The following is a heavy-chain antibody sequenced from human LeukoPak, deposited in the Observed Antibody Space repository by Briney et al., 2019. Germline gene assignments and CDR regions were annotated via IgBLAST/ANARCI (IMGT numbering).Heavy chain of an antibody. Sequence: GGSLRLSCAASGFTFEASAMSWVRQAPGKGLEWVAVITGGGESTYYADSVKGRFTISRDNSKKTLFLQVNSLRAEDTAVYYCARGSTESGGSALYYYYYMDVWGKGTTVTVSS. V-gene: IGHV3-23*01. CDR3: ARGSTESGGSALYYYYYMDV. CDR1: GFTFEASA. J-gene: IGHJ6*03. CDR2: ITGGGEST. D-gene: IGHD2-15*01.